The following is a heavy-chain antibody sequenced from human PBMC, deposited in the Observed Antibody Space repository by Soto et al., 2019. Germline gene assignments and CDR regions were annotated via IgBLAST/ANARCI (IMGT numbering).Heavy chain of an antibody. J-gene: IGHJ6*02. CDR3: AGYRPGTSWGFYYYGMEV. D-gene: IGHD3-16*01. CDR2: ISAYNGNT. Sequence: QVKLVQSGAEVKKPGASVKVSCKASGYTFTSYVIGWVRQAPGQGRERMGWISAYNGNTNYAQKLQGRVTMTTGTSTSTAYMGLRSLSSDDTAVYYCAGYRPGTSWGFYYYGMEVWGQGTTVTDS. V-gene: IGHV1-18*01. CDR1: GYTFTSYV.